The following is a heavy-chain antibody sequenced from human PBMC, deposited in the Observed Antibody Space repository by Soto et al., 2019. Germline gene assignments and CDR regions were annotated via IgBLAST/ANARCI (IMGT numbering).Heavy chain of an antibody. Sequence: ASVKVSCKASGYTFTSYGISWVRQAPGQGLEWMGWISAYNGNTDYAQKLQGSVTMTTDTSTSTAYMELRSLRSDDMALYYCARLGGYDSYYYYYMDVWGKGTTVTVSS. V-gene: IGHV1-18*03. CDR1: GYTFTSYG. CDR2: ISAYNGNT. J-gene: IGHJ6*03. D-gene: IGHD5-12*01. CDR3: ARLGGYDSYYYYYMDV.